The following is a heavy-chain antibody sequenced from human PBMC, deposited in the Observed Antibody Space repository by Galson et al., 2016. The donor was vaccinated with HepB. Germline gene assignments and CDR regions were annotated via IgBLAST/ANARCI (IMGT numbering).Heavy chain of an antibody. Sequence: SVKVSCKASGFPFIRYFVHWVRQAPGQGLEWMGTINPGGGTTSYAERFEGRVTMTRDTATSTVYMELSSLRSEDTAVYYCARDGGGYLYYFDYWGQGTLVTGSS. CDR3: ARDGGGYLYYFDY. D-gene: IGHD1-26*01. CDR1: GFPFIRYF. CDR2: INPGGGTT. V-gene: IGHV1-46*01. J-gene: IGHJ4*02.